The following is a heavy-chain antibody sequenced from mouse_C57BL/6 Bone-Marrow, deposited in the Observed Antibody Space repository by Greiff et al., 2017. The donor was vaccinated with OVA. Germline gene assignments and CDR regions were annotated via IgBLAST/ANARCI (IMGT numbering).Heavy chain of an antibody. CDR1: GYAFSSSW. V-gene: IGHV1-82*01. Sequence: VKVVESGPELVKPGASVKISCKASGYAFSSSWMNWVKQRPGKGLEWIGRIYPGDGDTNYNGKFKGKATLTADKSSSTAYMQLSSLTSEDSAVYFCARGDDYVPFAYWGQGTLVTVSA. CDR2: IYPGDGDT. J-gene: IGHJ3*01. D-gene: IGHD2-4*01. CDR3: ARGDDYVPFAY.